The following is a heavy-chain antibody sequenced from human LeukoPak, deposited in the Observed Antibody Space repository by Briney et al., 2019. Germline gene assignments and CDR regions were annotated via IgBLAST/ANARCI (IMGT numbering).Heavy chain of an antibody. D-gene: IGHD2-2*01. CDR2: INPNSGGT. J-gene: IGHJ3*02. Sequence: ASVKVSCKASGHTFTGYYMHWVRQAPGQGLEWMGWINPNSGGTNYAQKFQGWVTMTRDTSISTAYMELSRLRSDDTAVYYCAKGTQDHDAFDIWGQGTMVTVSS. CDR1: GHTFTGYY. CDR3: AKGTQDHDAFDI. V-gene: IGHV1-2*04.